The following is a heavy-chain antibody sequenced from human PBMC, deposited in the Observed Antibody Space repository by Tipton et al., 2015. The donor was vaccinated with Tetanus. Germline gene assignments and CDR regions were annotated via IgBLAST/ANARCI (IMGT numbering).Heavy chain of an antibody. CDR1: GGSISSYY. D-gene: IGHD1-26*01. CDR3: ARDQARGARGWNYFDY. CDR2: IYYSGST. Sequence: LRLSCTVSGGSISSYYWSWIRQPPGKGLEWIGYIYYSGSTYYNPSLKSRVTLSVDTSKNQFSLKLNSVTAADTAVYYCARDQARGARGWNYFDYWGQGTLVTVSS. J-gene: IGHJ4*02. V-gene: IGHV4-59*12.